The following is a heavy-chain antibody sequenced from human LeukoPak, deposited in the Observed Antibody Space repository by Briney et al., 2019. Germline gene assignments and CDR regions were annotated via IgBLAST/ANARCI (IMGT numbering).Heavy chain of an antibody. Sequence: SETLSLTCTVSGGSISSYYWSWIRQPPGKGLEWIGYIYYSGSTNYNPSLKGRVTISVDTSKNQFSLKLSSVTAADTAVYYCARWEPFYGMDVWGQGTTVTVSS. D-gene: IGHD1-1*01. J-gene: IGHJ6*02. CDR3: ARWEPFYGMDV. CDR2: IYYSGST. V-gene: IGHV4-59*01. CDR1: GGSISSYY.